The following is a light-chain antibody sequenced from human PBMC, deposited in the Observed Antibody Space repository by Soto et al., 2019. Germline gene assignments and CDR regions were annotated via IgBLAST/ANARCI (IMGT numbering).Light chain of an antibody. Sequence: DIQMTQSPSSLSASVGDRVSITCRAGQSINRFLNWYQQKPGKAPKLLIYGASSLQSGVPSRFSGSGSGTDFTITISSLQPEDFETYYCQQRYSAPQTFGPGTKVETK. V-gene: IGKV1-39*01. CDR1: QSINRF. J-gene: IGKJ1*01. CDR3: QQRYSAPQT. CDR2: GAS.